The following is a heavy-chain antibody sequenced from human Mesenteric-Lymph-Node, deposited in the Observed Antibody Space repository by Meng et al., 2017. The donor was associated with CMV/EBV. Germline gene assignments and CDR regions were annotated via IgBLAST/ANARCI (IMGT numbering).Heavy chain of an antibody. CDR3: ARVPWNYDVWNRPYYRGNQYYGMDV. CDR2: INAAGTTK. V-gene: IGHV3-48*03. J-gene: IGHJ6*02. D-gene: IGHD3-3*01. Sequence: GGSLRLSCEVSGFSLSDYEMNWVRQAPGKGLEWISHINAAGTTKYYTDSVQGRFTISRDSARNSVFLQMDSLRAEDTAIYYCARVPWNYDVWNRPYYRGNQYYGMDVWGQGTTVTVSS. CDR1: GFSLSDYE.